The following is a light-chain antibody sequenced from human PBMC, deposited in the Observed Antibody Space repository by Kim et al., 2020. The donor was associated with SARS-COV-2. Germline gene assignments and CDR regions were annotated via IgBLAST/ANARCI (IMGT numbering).Light chain of an antibody. J-gene: IGKJ1*01. Sequence: DIVMTQSPLSLPVTPGEPASISCRSSQNLNGRIYLDWYVQKPGQSPQLLIYLVSNRASGVPDRFSGSGSGTDFTLKISSVEAEDVGVYYCMQALQTRTFGQGTKVDIK. V-gene: IGKV2-28*01. CDR1: QNLNGRIY. CDR3: MQALQTRT. CDR2: LVS.